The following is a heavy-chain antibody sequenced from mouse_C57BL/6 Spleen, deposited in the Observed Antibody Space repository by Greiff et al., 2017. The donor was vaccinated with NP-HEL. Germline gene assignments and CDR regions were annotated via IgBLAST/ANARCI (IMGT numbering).Heavy chain of an antibody. D-gene: IGHD2-4*01. CDR2: ISSGSSTI. V-gene: IGHV5-17*01. CDR1: GFTFSDYG. CDR3: ARPYDYDEYFDV. J-gene: IGHJ1*03. Sequence: EVQLVESGGGLVKPGGSLKLSCAASGFTFSDYGMHWVRQAPEKGLEWVAYISSGSSTIYYADTVKGRFTISRDNAKNTLFLQMTSLRSEDTAMYYCARPYDYDEYFDVWGTGTTVTVSS.